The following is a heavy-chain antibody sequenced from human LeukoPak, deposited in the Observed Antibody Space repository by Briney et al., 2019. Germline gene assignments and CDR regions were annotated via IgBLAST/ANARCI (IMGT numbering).Heavy chain of an antibody. CDR3: ARDLYSQY. V-gene: IGHV3-66*01. Sequence: GGSLRLSCAASGFTVNNNYMNWVRQAPGKGLEWVSVIYSGGATYYADSVKGRFTSSRDIAKNSLYLQMNSLRAEDTAVYYCARDLYSQYWGQGTLVTVSS. J-gene: IGHJ4*02. CDR1: GFTVNNNY. D-gene: IGHD2-21*01. CDR2: IYSGGAT.